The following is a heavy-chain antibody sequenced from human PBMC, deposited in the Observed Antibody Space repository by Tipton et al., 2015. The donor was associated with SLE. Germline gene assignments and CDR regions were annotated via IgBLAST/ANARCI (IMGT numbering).Heavy chain of an antibody. CDR2: IYYSGST. CDR1: GLRFREAY. Sequence: LRLSCSVSGLRFREAYMSWIRQAPGKGLEWVGYIYYSGSTNYNPSLKSRVTISVDTSKNQFSLKLSSVTAADTAVYYCASFDPDYWGQGTLVTVSS. CDR3: ASFDPDY. J-gene: IGHJ4*02. V-gene: IGHV4-59*08.